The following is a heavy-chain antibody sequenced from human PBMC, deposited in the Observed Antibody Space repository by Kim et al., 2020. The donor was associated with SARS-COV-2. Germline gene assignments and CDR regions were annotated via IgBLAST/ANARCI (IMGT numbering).Heavy chain of an antibody. V-gene: IGHV3-30*18. CDR3: AKSDHGSVFDYYGLDV. CDR2: ISYDGINK. Sequence: GGSLRLSCAASGFTFSTYGMHWVRQAPGKGLEWVAIISYDGINKYYADSVKGRFTISRDNTENTLYLQMNSLRAEDSAVYYCAKSDHGSVFDYYGLDVWGQGTTVTVSS. J-gene: IGHJ6*02. D-gene: IGHD3-10*01. CDR1: GFTFSTYG.